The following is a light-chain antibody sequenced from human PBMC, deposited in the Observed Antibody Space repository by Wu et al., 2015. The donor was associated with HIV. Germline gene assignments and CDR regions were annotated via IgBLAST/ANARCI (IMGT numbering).Light chain of an antibody. CDR1: QTVSSSY. CDR3: QQRDDWPLT. Sequence: EIVLTQSPATLSLSPGERATLSCRTSQTVSSSYLAWYQQRLGQPPRLLIYDVFNRATGIPVRFSGTGSATDFHLTISSLDPEDSAIYYCQQRDDWPLTFGGGTRVEIK. V-gene: IGKV3-11*01. CDR2: DVF. J-gene: IGKJ4*01.